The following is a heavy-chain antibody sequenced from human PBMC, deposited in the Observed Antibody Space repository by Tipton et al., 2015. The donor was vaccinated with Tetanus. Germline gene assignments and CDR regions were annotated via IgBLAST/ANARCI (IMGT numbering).Heavy chain of an antibody. CDR2: VSASGNT. Sequence: AVSDSIASHSYVTWVRQVPGEGLEWVSGVSASGNTNYADSVDGRFTISRDNAKNTMYLQMNSLRAEDTATYYCAKLKSRGDSSAIEHWGQGTLVTVSS. V-gene: IGHV3-53*01. J-gene: IGHJ4*02. CDR1: DSIASHSY. D-gene: IGHD2-21*02. CDR3: AKLKSRGDSSAIEH.